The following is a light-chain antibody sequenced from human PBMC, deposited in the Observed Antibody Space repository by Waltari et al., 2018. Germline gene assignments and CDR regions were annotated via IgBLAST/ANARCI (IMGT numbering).Light chain of an antibody. Sequence: QSALTQPPSASASPGQSVTVSCTGTPTDVGEWDYGSWYQQHPGKAPRLVIYEVTKRPLGISDRFSGSKSGNTASLTISGLQPEDEADYYCSSYAGNNNFIFGGGTKLTVL. CDR3: SSYAGNNNFI. CDR1: PTDVGEWDY. J-gene: IGLJ2*01. CDR2: EVT. V-gene: IGLV2-8*01.